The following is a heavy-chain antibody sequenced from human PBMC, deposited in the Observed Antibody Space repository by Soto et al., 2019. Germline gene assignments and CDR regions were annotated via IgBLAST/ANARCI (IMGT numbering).Heavy chain of an antibody. Sequence: GGSLRLSCAASGFTFSSYSMNWVRQAPGKGLEWVSYISSSSSTIYYADSVKGRFTISRDNAKNSLYLQMNSLRDEDTAVYYCARADVLRFLEWLSAGGGGDSWGQGTLVTVSS. V-gene: IGHV3-48*02. J-gene: IGHJ4*02. CDR1: GFTFSSYS. CDR3: ARADVLRFLEWLSAGGGGDS. D-gene: IGHD3-3*01. CDR2: ISSSSSTI.